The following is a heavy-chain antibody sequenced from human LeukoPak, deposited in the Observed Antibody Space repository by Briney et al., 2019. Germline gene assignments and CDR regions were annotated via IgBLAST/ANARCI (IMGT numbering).Heavy chain of an antibody. V-gene: IGHV3-23*01. CDR2: ISGSGGST. CDR1: GFTFSSYA. CDR3: AKDDVYYDSFDY. J-gene: IGHJ4*02. D-gene: IGHD3-22*01. Sequence: GGSLRLSCAASGFTFSSYAMSWVRQAPGKGLEWVSAISGSGGSTYYADSVKGRFTISRDSSKNTLYLQMNSLRAEDTAVYYCAKDDVYYDSFDYWGQGTLVTVSS.